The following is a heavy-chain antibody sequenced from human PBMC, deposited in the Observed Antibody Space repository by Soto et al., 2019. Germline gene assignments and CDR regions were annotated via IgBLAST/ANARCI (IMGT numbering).Heavy chain of an antibody. Sequence: QVQLVQSGAEVTKPGASVKVSCKASGYTFTGYYMHWVRQAPGQGLEWMGWINPNSGGTNYAQKFQGWVTMTRDTSISTAYMELSRLRSDDTAVYYCARGTPFMITFGGVINAFDIWGQGTMVTVSS. CDR2: INPNSGGT. D-gene: IGHD3-16*01. V-gene: IGHV1-2*04. CDR1: GYTFTGYY. J-gene: IGHJ3*02. CDR3: ARGTPFMITFGGVINAFDI.